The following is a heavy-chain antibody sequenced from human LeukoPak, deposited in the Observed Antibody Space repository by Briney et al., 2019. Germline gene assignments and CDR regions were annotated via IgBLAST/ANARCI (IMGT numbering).Heavy chain of an antibody. CDR2: INPNSGGT. CDR3: ARVPHSSSWYFDY. V-gene: IGHV1-2*02. Sequence: ASVKVSCKASGYTFTGYYMHWVRQAPGQGLEGMGWINPNSGGTNYAQKFQGRVTMTRDTSISTAYMELSRLRSDDTAVYYCARVPHSSSWYFDYWGQGTLVTVSS. J-gene: IGHJ4*02. CDR1: GYTFTGYY. D-gene: IGHD6-13*01.